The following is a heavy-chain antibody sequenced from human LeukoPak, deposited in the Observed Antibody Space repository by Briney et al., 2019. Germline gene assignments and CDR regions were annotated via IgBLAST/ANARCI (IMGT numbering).Heavy chain of an antibody. V-gene: IGHV1-46*01. J-gene: IGHJ4*02. CDR3: ARAGYCSGGSCSYYFDY. D-gene: IGHD2-15*01. CDR2: INPSGGST. Sequence: ASVKVSCKASGYTFTSYYMHWVRQAPGQGLEWMGIINPSGGSTSYAQKFQGRVTMTRDMSTSTVYMELSSLRSEDTAVYYCARAGYCSGGSCSYYFDYWGQGTLVTVSS. CDR1: GYTFTSYY.